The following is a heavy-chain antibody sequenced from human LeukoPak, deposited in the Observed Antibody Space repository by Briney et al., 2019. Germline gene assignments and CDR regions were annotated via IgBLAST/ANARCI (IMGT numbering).Heavy chain of an antibody. J-gene: IGHJ1*01. Sequence: ASVKVSCKASGYTFTGYYMHWVRQAPGQGLEWMGWISADNGNTNYAQKLQGRVTMTTDTSTSTAYMELRSLRSDDTAVYYCARDPLDFGTSAAEYFQHWGQGTLVTVSS. CDR1: GYTFTGYY. CDR3: ARDPLDFGTSAAEYFQH. D-gene: IGHD1-1*01. CDR2: ISADNGNT. V-gene: IGHV1-18*04.